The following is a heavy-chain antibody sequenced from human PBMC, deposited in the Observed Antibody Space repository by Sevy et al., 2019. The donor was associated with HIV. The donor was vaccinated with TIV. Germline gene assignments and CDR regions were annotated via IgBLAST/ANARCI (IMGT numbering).Heavy chain of an antibody. D-gene: IGHD5-18*01. V-gene: IGHV3-7*04. Sequence: GRSLRLSCAASGFTFSSYWMSWVRQAPGKGLEWVANIKQDGSEKYDVDSVKGRFTISRDNAKNSLYLQMNSLRAEDTAVYDCARGYSNLRGYSYGTYYFDYWGQGTLVTVSS. CDR2: IKQDGSEK. J-gene: IGHJ4*02. CDR1: GFTFSSYW. CDR3: ARGYSNLRGYSYGTYYFDY.